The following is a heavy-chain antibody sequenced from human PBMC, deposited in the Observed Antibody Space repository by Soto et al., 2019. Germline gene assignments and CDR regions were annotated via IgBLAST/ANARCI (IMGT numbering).Heavy chain of an antibody. J-gene: IGHJ6*02. CDR3: ARGYCSGGSCYYYGMDV. D-gene: IGHD2-15*01. CDR1: GGTFSSYA. Sequence: ASVKVSCKASGGTFSSYAISWVRQAPGQGLEWMGGIIPIFGTANYAQKFQGRVTITADESTSTAYMELSSLRSEDTAVYYCARGYCSGGSCYYYGMDVWGQRTTVTVSS. CDR2: IIPIFGTA. V-gene: IGHV1-69*13.